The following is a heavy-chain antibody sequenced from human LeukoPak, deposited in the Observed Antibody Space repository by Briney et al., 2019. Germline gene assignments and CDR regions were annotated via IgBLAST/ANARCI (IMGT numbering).Heavy chain of an antibody. CDR1: GGFISSSSYY. J-gene: IGHJ5*02. CDR2: IYYSGST. Sequence: PSETLSLTCTVSGGFISSSSYYWGWIRQPPGKGLEWIGSIYYSGSTYYNPSLKSRVTISVDTSKNQFSLKLSSVTAADTAVYYCARGGEQQLGGEQKHNWFDPWGQGTLVTVSS. CDR3: ARGGEQQLGGEQKHNWFDP. V-gene: IGHV4-39*07. D-gene: IGHD6-13*01.